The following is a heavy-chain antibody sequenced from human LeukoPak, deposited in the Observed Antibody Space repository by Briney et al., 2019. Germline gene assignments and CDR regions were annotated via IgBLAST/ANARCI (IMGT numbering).Heavy chain of an antibody. J-gene: IGHJ4*02. CDR1: GFTFSSYS. Sequence: GGSLRLSCAASGFTFSSYSMNWVRQAPGKGLDWVSSISDNGDDTYYADSVKGRFTISRDKSTNTLYLQMNSLRADDTAVYYCAKGYYGNYVAVDYWGQGTLVTVSS. V-gene: IGHV3-23*01. CDR3: AKGYYGNYVAVDY. D-gene: IGHD4-11*01. CDR2: ISDNGDDT.